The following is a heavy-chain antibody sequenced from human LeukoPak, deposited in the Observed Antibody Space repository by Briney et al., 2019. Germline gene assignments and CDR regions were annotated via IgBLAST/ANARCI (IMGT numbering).Heavy chain of an antibody. CDR3: ARVEGGADSRWSDAFDI. J-gene: IGHJ3*02. CDR2: IYYSGST. Sequence: SQTLSLTCTVSGGSISSYYWSWIRQPPGKGLEWIGYIYYSGSTNYNPSLKSRVTISVDTSKNQFSLKLSSVTAADTAVYYCARVEGGADSRWSDAFDIWGQGTVVTVSS. D-gene: IGHD3-22*01. V-gene: IGHV4-59*01. CDR1: GGSISSYY.